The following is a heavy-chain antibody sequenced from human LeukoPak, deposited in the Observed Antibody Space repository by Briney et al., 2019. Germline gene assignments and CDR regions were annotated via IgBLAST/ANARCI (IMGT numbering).Heavy chain of an antibody. CDR1: GFTFSSYW. CDR2: IKQDGSEK. CDR3: AGGTTYYDFWSGLNWFDP. J-gene: IGHJ5*02. Sequence: GGSLRLSCAASGFTFSSYWMNWVRQAPGKEMEWLANIKQDGSEKYYVDSVKGRFTISRDNAKNSLYLQMNSLRAEDTAVYYCAGGTTYYDFWSGLNWFDPWGQGTLVTVSS. D-gene: IGHD3-3*01. V-gene: IGHV3-7*04.